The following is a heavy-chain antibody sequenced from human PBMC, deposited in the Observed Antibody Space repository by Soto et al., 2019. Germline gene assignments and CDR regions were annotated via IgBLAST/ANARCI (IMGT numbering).Heavy chain of an antibody. CDR1: GGPISVYN. Sequence: PSKTLSLTSDVSGGPISVYNWSWIRQAPGKGLQWIGYIFHTGSTSYNPSLRSRVTISVDTSKNQFSLNMNSVTAADTAVYYCAKVRGYASGWRYFDYWGQGTLVTVSS. D-gene: IGHD5-12*01. CDR3: AKVRGYASGWRYFDY. CDR2: IFHTGST. J-gene: IGHJ4*02. V-gene: IGHV4-59*01.